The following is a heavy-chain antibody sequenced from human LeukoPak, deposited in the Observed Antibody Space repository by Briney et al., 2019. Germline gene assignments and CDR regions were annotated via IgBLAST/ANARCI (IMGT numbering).Heavy chain of an antibody. CDR1: GYTFTGYY. D-gene: IGHD6-13*01. V-gene: IGHV1-2*02. CDR3: ARDAYSSSWYARYFDY. J-gene: IGHJ4*02. Sequence: ASVKVSCKASGYTFTGYYMHWVRQAPGQGLEWMGWINPNSGGTNYAQKFQGRVTMTRDTSISTAYMELSRLRSDDTAVYYCARDAYSSSWYARYFDYWGQGTLVTVSS. CDR2: INPNSGGT.